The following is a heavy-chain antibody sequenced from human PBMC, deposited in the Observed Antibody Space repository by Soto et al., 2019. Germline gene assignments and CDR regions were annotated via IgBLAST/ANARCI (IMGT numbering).Heavy chain of an antibody. CDR3: ATEECTNGVCVNWFDP. CDR2: ISAYNGNT. V-gene: IGHV1-18*04. Sequence: ASVKVSCKASGYTFTSYGISWVRQAPGQGLEWMGWISAYNGNTNYAQKLQGRVTMTEDTSTDTAYMELSSLRSEDTAVYYCATEECTNGVCVNWFDPWGQGTLVTVSS. CDR1: GYTFTSYG. J-gene: IGHJ5*02. D-gene: IGHD2-8*01.